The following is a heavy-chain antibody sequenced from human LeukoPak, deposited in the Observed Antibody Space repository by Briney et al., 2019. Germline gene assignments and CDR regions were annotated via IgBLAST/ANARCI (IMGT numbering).Heavy chain of an antibody. V-gene: IGHV4-59*01. J-gene: IGHJ4*02. CDR1: GGSISSYY. D-gene: IGHD2-2*01. CDR2: IYYSGST. CDR3: ARGGGYCNTISCYFDF. Sequence: SETLSLTCTVSGGSISSYYWSWIRQPPGKGLEWIGYIYYSGSTNYNPSLKSRVTISVDTSKNQFSLKLSSVTAADTAVYYCARGGGYCNTISCYFDFWGQGTLVTVSS.